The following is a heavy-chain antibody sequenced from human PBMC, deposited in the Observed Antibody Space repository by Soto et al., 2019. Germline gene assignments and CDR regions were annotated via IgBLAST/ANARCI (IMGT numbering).Heavy chain of an antibody. CDR1: GYTFTVYY. Sequence: ASVKVSCKASGYTFTVYYMHWVRQAPGQGLEWMGWINPNSGGTNYAQKFQGRVTMTRDTSISTAYMELSRLRSDDTAVYYCARDRSCSSTSCSIYYYYYGMDVWGQGATVTVSS. CDR2: INPNSGGT. CDR3: ARDRSCSSTSCSIYYYYYGMDV. D-gene: IGHD2-2*01. V-gene: IGHV1-2*02. J-gene: IGHJ6*02.